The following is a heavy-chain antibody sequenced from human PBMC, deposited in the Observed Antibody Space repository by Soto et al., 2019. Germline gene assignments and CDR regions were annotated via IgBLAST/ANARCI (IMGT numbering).Heavy chain of an antibody. CDR1: GGSTSGFY. CDR3: ARDFVRGRVPFDL. V-gene: IGHV4-59*01. D-gene: IGHD3-10*02. CDR2: FYYSGST. J-gene: IGHJ5*02. Sequence: PSETLSLTCAVSGGSTSGFYWSWIRQPPGKGLEWIGSFYYSGSTKYYNPSLRSRVTMSVDPSKNHFSLKLGSVTAADTAVYYCARDFVRGRVPFDLWGQGTLVTVSS.